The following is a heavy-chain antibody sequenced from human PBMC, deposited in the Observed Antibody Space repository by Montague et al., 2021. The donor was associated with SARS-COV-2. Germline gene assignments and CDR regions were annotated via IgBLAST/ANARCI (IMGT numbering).Heavy chain of an antibody. V-gene: IGHV4-59*01. CDR2: IYSSGGT. D-gene: IGHD3-9*01. CDR3: ARRTDILTGYYDY. CDR1: GGSISHYY. J-gene: IGHJ4*02. Sequence: SETLSLTCAVSGGSISHYYWSWIRQPPGKGLEWIGYIYSSGGTNYNPSFKSRVTLSLDAAKNHFSLRLSSVTAADTAVYYCARRTDILTGYYDYWGQGTLVTVSS.